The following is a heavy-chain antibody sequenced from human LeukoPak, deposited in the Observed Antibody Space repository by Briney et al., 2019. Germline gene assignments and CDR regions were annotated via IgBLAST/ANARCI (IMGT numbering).Heavy chain of an antibody. CDR2: IYYSGIS. V-gene: IGHV4-39*01. Sequence: PSETLSLTCTASGGSISSSSYYWGWIRQPPGKGLEWISNIYYSGISYYNPSLKSRVTISVDTSKNQFSLNLSSVTAADTAVYYCARTYGGYYYGMDVWGQGTTVTVS. J-gene: IGHJ6*02. CDR3: ARTYGGYYYGMDV. CDR1: GGSISSSSYY. D-gene: IGHD3-10*01.